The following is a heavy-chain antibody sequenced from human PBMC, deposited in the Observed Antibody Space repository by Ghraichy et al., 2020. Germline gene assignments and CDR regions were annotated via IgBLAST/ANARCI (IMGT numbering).Heavy chain of an antibody. V-gene: IGHV1-18*01. J-gene: IGHJ1*01. Sequence: APVKVSCKASGYTFTSYGISWVRQAPGQGLEWMGWISAYNGNTKYAQKLQGRVTMTTDTSTSTAYMELRSLRSDETAVYYCARDPRYGGRHAPRLPFQHWGQGTLVTVSS. D-gene: IGHD4-23*01. CDR1: GYTFTSYG. CDR2: ISAYNGNT. CDR3: ARDPRYGGRHAPRLPFQH.